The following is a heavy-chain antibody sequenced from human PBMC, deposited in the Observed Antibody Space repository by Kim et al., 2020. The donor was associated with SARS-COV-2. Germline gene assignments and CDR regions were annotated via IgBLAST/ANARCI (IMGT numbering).Heavy chain of an antibody. Sequence: DTVKGRSTNSRDKSKNKLYLQMNSLRAEDTAGYYCAKGTGMTAMARGVDYWGRGTLVTVSS. V-gene: IGHV3-33*03. J-gene: IGHJ4*02. D-gene: IGHD3-10*01. CDR3: AKGTGMTAMARGVDY.